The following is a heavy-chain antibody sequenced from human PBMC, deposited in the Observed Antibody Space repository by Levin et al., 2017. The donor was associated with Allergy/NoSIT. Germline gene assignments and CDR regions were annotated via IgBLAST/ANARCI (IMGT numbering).Heavy chain of an antibody. CDR3: ATRNQLLEYYYYYMDV. D-gene: IGHD2-2*01. Sequence: SETLSLTCTVSGGSISSSSYYWGWIRQPPGKGLEWIGSIYYSGSTYYNPSLKSRVTISVDTSKNQFSLKLSSVTAADTAVYYCATRNQLLEYYYYYMDVWGKGTTVTVSS. CDR2: IYYSGST. J-gene: IGHJ6*03. CDR1: GGSISSSSYY. V-gene: IGHV4-39*01.